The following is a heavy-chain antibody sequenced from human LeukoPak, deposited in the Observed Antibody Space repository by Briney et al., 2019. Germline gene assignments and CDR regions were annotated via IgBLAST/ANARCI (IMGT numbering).Heavy chain of an antibody. V-gene: IGHV4-59*08. Sequence: PSETLSLTCIVSGGSISSYYWSWIRQPPGKGLEWIGYIYYSGSTNYNPSLKSRVTISVDTSKNQFSLKLSSVTAADTAVYYCARHMGRADSGSYFHYFDYWGQGTLVTVSS. CDR2: IYYSGST. CDR1: GGSISSYY. CDR3: ARHMGRADSGSYFHYFDY. D-gene: IGHD1-26*01. J-gene: IGHJ4*02.